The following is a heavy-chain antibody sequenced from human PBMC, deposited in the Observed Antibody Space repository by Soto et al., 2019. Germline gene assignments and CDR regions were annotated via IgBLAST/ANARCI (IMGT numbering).Heavy chain of an antibody. CDR1: GGSISSGGYY. V-gene: IGHV4-31*03. CDR3: ASGGSITGTRALYYYYYMDV. D-gene: IGHD1-7*01. Sequence: SETLSLTCTVSGGSISSGGYYWSWIRQHPGKGLEWIGYIYYSGSTYYNPSLKSRVTISVDTSKNQFSLKLSSVTAADTAVYYCASGGSITGTRALYYYYYMDVWGKGTTVTVSS. J-gene: IGHJ6*03. CDR2: IYYSGST.